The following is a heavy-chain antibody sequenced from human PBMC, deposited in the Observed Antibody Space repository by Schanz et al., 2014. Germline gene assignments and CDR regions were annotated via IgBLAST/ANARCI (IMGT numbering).Heavy chain of an antibody. CDR3: ARDGYSVVVISPTESFDI. Sequence: VQLVESGGGLVKPGGFLRLSCAASGFTLSSYGMHWVRQAPGKGLEWVAFINSDGTKRFYADSVKSRFTISRDNSRNTLYLQMNSLRAEDTAVYYCARDGYSVVVISPTESFDIWGQGTMVTVSP. D-gene: IGHD2-21*01. J-gene: IGHJ3*02. V-gene: IGHV3-33*08. CDR1: GFTLSSYG. CDR2: INSDGTKR.